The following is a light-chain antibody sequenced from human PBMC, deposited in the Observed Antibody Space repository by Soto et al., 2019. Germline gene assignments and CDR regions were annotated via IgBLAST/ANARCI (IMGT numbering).Light chain of an antibody. CDR3: QQSYSNPYT. Sequence: DIQMTQSPSSLSASVGDRVTITCRASQSISSYLNGYQQKPGKAPKLLIYPASSLQSVVPSRFSCSGSGTDFTLTISSLQPEDFATYYCQQSYSNPYTFGQGTKVDIK. CDR1: QSISSY. CDR2: PAS. J-gene: IGKJ2*01. V-gene: IGKV1-39*01.